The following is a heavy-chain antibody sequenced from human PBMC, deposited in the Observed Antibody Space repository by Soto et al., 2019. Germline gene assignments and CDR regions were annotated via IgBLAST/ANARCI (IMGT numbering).Heavy chain of an antibody. Sequence: ASVKVSCKASGYTFTGYYMHCVRQAPGQGLEWMGWINPNSGGTNYAQKFQGWVTMTRDTSISTAYMELSRLRSDDTAVYYCARSMLYGSGSHGSYYYGMDVWGQGTTVTVSS. CDR3: ARSMLYGSGSHGSYYYGMDV. CDR1: GYTFTGYY. J-gene: IGHJ6*02. D-gene: IGHD2-8*01. CDR2: INPNSGGT. V-gene: IGHV1-2*04.